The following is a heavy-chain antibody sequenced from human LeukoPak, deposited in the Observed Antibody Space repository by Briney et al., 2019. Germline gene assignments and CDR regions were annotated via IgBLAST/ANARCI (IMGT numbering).Heavy chain of an antibody. CDR3: ASRVL. CDR2: ISYDGSNK. J-gene: IGHJ4*02. Sequence: PGGSLRLSCAASGFTFSSYAMHWVRQAPGKGLEWVAVISYDGSNKYYADSVKGRFTISRDNSKNTLYLQMNSPRAEDTAVYYCASRVLWGQGTLVTVSS. CDR1: GFTFSSYA. V-gene: IGHV3-30*04.